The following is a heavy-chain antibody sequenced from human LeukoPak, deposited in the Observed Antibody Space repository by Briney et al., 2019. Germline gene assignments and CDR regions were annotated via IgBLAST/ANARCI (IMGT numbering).Heavy chain of an antibody. CDR2: INPNSGGT. J-gene: IGHJ4*02. CDR1: GYTFTGYY. D-gene: IGHD3-9*01. V-gene: IGHV1-2*06. Sequence: ASVKVSCKASGYTFTGYYMHWVRQAPGQGLEWMGRINPNSGGTNYAQKFQGRVTMTRDTSISTAYMELSRLRSDDTAVYYCARDGRRYFDWLLYSDFGYWGQGTLVTVSS. CDR3: ARDGRRYFDWLLYSDFGY.